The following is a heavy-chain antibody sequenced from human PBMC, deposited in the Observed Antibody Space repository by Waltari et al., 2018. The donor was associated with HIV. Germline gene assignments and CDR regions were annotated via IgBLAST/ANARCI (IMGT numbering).Heavy chain of an antibody. Sequence: QVQLVESGGGVVQPGRSLRLSCAASGFTFSSYGMHWVRQAPGKGLEWVAVISYDGSNKYYADSVKGRFTISRDNSKNTLYLQMNSLRAEDTAVYYCAKVGGYLELSYFDYWGQGTLVTVSS. CDR1: GFTFSSYG. D-gene: IGHD3-10*01. CDR2: ISYDGSNK. V-gene: IGHV3-30*18. J-gene: IGHJ4*02. CDR3: AKVGGYLELSYFDY.